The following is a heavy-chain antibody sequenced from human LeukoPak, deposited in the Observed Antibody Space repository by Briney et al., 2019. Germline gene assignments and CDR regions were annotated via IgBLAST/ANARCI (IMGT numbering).Heavy chain of an antibody. Sequence: ASVKVSCKASGYTFTSYYMHWVRQAPGQGLEWMGIINPSGGGTSYAQKFQGRVTMTRDTSTSTVYMELSSLRSEDTAVYYCARDEAEMGQDYWGQGTLVTVSS. CDR1: GYTFTSYY. CDR3: ARDEAEMGQDY. V-gene: IGHV1-46*01. J-gene: IGHJ4*02. CDR2: INPSGGGT. D-gene: IGHD5-24*01.